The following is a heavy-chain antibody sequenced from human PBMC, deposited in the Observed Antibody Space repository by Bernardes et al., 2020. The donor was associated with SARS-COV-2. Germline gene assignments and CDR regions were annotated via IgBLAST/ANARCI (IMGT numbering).Heavy chain of an antibody. J-gene: IGHJ4*02. CDR1: GYSIGGYY. D-gene: IGHD1-7*01. Sequence: SETLSLTCSVSGYSIGGYYWSWIRQPPGKGLEWIGFIYYSGSTNYNPSLKSRVTISVDTSKEQFSLKLSSVTAADTAVYYCARTGTTSLTDFGRFDYWGQGTLVTVSS. CDR3: ARTGTTSLTDFGRFDY. V-gene: IGHV4-59*01. CDR2: IYYSGST.